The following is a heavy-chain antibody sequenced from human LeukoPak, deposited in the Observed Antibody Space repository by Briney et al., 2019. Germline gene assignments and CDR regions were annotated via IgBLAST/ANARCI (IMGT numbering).Heavy chain of an antibody. V-gene: IGHV3-11*01. CDR3: ATARGYSGYDIIDY. D-gene: IGHD5-12*01. J-gene: IGHJ4*02. CDR2: ISSSGSTI. CDR1: GFTFSDYY. Sequence: GGSLGLSCAASGFTFSDYYMSWIRQAPGRGLEWVSYISSSGSTIYYADSVKGRFTISRDNAKNSLYLQMNSLRAEDTAVYYCATARGYSGYDIIDYWGQGTLVTVSS.